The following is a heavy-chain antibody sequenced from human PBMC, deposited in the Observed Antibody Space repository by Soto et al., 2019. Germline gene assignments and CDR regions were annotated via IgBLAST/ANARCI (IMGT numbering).Heavy chain of an antibody. J-gene: IGHJ4*02. D-gene: IGHD4-17*01. Sequence: EVQLVESGGGLVQPGGSLRLSCAASEFTFSSYSMNWVRQAPGKGLEWVSYISSSSSSIYYADSVKGRFTISRDNAKNSRYLQMNSLRAEDTAVYYCARDMYSCDDTHDYGDREGLGYWGQGTLVTVSS. CDR2: ISSSSSSI. CDR3: ARDMYSCDDTHDYGDREGLGY. CDR1: EFTFSSYS. V-gene: IGHV3-48*01.